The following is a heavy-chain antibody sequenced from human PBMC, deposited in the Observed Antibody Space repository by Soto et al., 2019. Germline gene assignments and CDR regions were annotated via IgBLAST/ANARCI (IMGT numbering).Heavy chain of an antibody. V-gene: IGHV3-74*01. CDR2: INSDGSST. D-gene: IGHD2-2*01. CDR1: GFTFSSYW. Sequence: EVQLVESGGGLVQPGGSLRLSCAASGFTFSSYWMHWVRQAPGKGLVWVSRINSDGSSTSYADSVKGRFTISRYNVKDTRYLQVNSLRTEDTAVYYGAREARSSTSLSYCMDLWGQGTTVTVSS. CDR3: AREARSSTSLSYCMDL. J-gene: IGHJ6*02.